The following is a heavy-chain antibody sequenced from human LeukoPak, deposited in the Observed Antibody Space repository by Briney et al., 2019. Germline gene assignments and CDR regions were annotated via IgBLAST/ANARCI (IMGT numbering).Heavy chain of an antibody. J-gene: IGHJ4*02. Sequence: PSETLSLTCTVSGGSVSSGSYYWSWIRQPPGKGLEWIGYIYYSGSTNYNPSLKSRVTTSVDTSKNQFSLKLSSVTAADTAVYYCARERVSSWYRIDYWGQGTLVTVSS. CDR3: ARERVSSWYRIDY. D-gene: IGHD6-13*01. CDR1: GGSVSSGSYY. V-gene: IGHV4-61*01. CDR2: IYYSGST.